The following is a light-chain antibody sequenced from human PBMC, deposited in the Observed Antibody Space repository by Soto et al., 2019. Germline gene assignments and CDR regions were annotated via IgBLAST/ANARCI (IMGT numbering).Light chain of an antibody. Sequence: EIVLTQTSATLSLSPGERATLSFRASQSVSSYLAWYQQKPGQAPRLLIYDASNRATGIPARFSGSGSGTDFTLTISSLEPEDFAVYYCLQYGISGTFGQGTRLEIK. CDR1: QSVSSY. CDR2: DAS. J-gene: IGKJ5*01. V-gene: IGKV3-11*01. CDR3: LQYGISGT.